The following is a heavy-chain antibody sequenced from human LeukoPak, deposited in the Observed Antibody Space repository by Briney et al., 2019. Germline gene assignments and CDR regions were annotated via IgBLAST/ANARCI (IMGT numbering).Heavy chain of an antibody. J-gene: IGHJ5*01. CDR2: INPNIGDA. Sequence: ASVKVSCKASGYTFTDYFIHWVRQAPGQGLEWMGWINPNIGDASYAQKFQDRVTMTRDRSINTAYMELSRLTSDDTAVYYCARMALDDGDLIGFDSWGQGTLVTVSS. CDR1: GYTFTDYF. V-gene: IGHV1-2*02. CDR3: ARMALDDGDLIGFDS. D-gene: IGHD2-21*02.